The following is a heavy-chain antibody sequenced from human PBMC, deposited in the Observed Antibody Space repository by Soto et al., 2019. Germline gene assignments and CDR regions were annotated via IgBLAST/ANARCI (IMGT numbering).Heavy chain of an antibody. CDR2: IRSKANSYAT. CDR1: GFTFSGSA. V-gene: IGHV3-73*01. D-gene: IGHD4-17*01. Sequence: EVQLVESGGGLVQPGGSLKLSCAASGFTFSGSAMHWVRQASGKGLEWVGRIRSKANSYATAYAASVKGRFTISRDDSKNTAYLQMNSLKTEDTAVYYCTRALYAYSDYGAFDIWGQGTMVTVSS. J-gene: IGHJ3*02. CDR3: TRALYAYSDYGAFDI.